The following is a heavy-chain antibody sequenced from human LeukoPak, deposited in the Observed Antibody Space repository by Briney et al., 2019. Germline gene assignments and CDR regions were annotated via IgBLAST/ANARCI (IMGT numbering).Heavy chain of an antibody. CDR3: ARGGSSRYTITY. CDR1: GFTFSNFW. D-gene: IGHD6-13*01. J-gene: IGHJ4*02. V-gene: IGHV3-74*01. CDR2: INSDGTNT. Sequence: PGGSLRLSCAASGFTFSNFWMHWVRQVPGKGLVWVSRINSDGTNTTYADSVKGRFTLSRDNAKNTLYLQMNSLRVEDMAVYYCARGGSSRYTITYWGRGTLVTVSS.